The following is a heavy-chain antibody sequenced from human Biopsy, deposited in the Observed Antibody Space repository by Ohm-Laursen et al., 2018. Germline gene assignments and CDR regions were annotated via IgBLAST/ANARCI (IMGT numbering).Heavy chain of an antibody. V-gene: IGHV1-69*06. CDR1: GGTFSSYV. Sequence: GSSVKVSCKASGGTFSSYVISWARQAPGQGLEWMGRIIPTFDTPTYAPDFQGRVTFTADKSTGTAHLDLRSLRSEDTAVYYCAGGAAKGNPYDHWGQGTLVTVSS. D-gene: IGHD3-10*01. CDR3: AGGAAKGNPYDH. J-gene: IGHJ5*02. CDR2: IIPTFDTP.